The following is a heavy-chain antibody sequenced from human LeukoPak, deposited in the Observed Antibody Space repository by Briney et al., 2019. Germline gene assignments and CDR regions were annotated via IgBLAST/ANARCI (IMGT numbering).Heavy chain of an antibody. D-gene: IGHD6-13*01. CDR1: GGSISSSSYY. Sequence: SETLSLTCTVSGGSISSSSYYWGWIRRPPGKGLEWIGSIYYSGRTYYNPSLKSRVTISVDTSKNQFSLKLSSVTAADTAVYYCARVSSSRMKTGASRYYYGMDVWGQGTTVTVSS. V-gene: IGHV4-39*07. J-gene: IGHJ6*02. CDR2: IYYSGRT. CDR3: ARVSSSRMKTGASRYYYGMDV.